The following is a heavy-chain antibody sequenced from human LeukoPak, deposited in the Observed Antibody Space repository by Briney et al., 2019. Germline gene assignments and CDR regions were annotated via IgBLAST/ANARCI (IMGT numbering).Heavy chain of an antibody. CDR1: GYTFAIYG. CDR3: VRDPMTTNYFDY. V-gene: IGHV1-18*04. Sequence: ASVRVSCKASGYTFAIYGISWVRQAPGQELEWMGWISSDNGYTNYAQKFQGRVTMTTDTSTNTAYMELRSLRSDDTAVYYCVRDPMTTNYFDYWGQGTLVTVSS. CDR2: ISSDNGYT. J-gene: IGHJ4*02. D-gene: IGHD4-17*01.